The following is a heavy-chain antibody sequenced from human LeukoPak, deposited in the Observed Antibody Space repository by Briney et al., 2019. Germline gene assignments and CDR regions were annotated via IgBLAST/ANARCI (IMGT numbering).Heavy chain of an antibody. J-gene: IGHJ4*02. Sequence: SETLSLTCTVSGGSISSYYWSWIRQPPGKGLEWIGYIDYSGNTNYNPSLKSRVTISVDTSKNQFSLRLNSVTAADTAMYFCVKSGGYGLIDYWGQGTLVTVSS. CDR3: VKSGGYGLIDY. CDR1: GGSISSYY. CDR2: IDYSGNT. D-gene: IGHD1-26*01. V-gene: IGHV4-59*08.